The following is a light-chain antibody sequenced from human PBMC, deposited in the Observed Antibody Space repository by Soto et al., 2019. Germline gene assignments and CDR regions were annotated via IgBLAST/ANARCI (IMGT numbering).Light chain of an antibody. CDR2: DAS. Sequence: DIPMTQSPFTLSSSEGDRVIITCRASQSISDYLAWYQQKPGKAPKLLIYDASNLESGVPSTFSGSGSGTEFTLTISSLQPDDFAAYYCQQYYTSPLMFGQGTKVDIK. J-gene: IGKJ1*01. CDR1: QSISDY. V-gene: IGKV1-5*01. CDR3: QQYYTSPLM.